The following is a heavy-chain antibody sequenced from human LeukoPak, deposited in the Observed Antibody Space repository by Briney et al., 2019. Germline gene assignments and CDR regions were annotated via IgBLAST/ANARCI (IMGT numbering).Heavy chain of an antibody. D-gene: IGHD6-13*01. J-gene: IGHJ4*02. V-gene: IGHV3-30-3*01. Sequence: GGSLRLSCAASGFTFSSYAMHWVRQAPGKGLEWVAVISYDGSNKYYADSVKGRFTISRDNAKNSLYLQMNSLRAEDTAVYYCASFSAAAIYWGQGTLVTVSS. CDR2: ISYDGSNK. CDR1: GFTFSSYA. CDR3: ASFSAAAIY.